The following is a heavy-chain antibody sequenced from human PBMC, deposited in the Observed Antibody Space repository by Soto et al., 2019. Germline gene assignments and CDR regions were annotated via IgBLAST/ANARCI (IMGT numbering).Heavy chain of an antibody. D-gene: IGHD3-3*01. J-gene: IGHJ3*01. V-gene: IGHV1-18*04. Sequence: QAQLVQSGAEVKKPGASVKVSCKASVFTSSGISWVRQAPGQRLEWMGWISTHNGNTIYAQKFQGRVIMTMATSTTTVYMELRSLRPDDTAVYLCAREGILGLFDAYDLWGQGTMVTVSS. CDR2: ISTHNGNT. CDR3: AREGILGLFDAYDL. CDR1: VFTSSG.